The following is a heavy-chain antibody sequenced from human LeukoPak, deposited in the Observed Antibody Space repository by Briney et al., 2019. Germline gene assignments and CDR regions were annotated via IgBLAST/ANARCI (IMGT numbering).Heavy chain of an antibody. V-gene: IGHV3-30*01. J-gene: IGHJ4*02. D-gene: IGHD3-22*01. CDR3: ARGVGYYDSSGYVDY. Sequence: ESVKGRFTISRDNSKNTLYLQVNSLRAEDTAVYYCARGVGYYDSSGYVDYWGQGTLVTVSS.